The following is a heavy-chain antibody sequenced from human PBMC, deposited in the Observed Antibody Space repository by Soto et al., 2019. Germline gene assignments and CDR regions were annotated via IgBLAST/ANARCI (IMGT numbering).Heavy chain of an antibody. CDR1: GGSFCGYY. D-gene: IGHD3-22*01. J-gene: IGHJ6*02. CDR3: AGPYYYDSSGPTEFDVPSNNYYYDDGMDV. V-gene: IGHV4-34*01. Sequence: PSETLSLTCAVYGGSFCGYYSRWIRQPPGKGLEWIGEINHSGSTNYNPSLNSPVTISVDTSKNQFSLKLSSVTAADTAVYYCAGPYYYDSSGPTEFDVPSNNYYYDDGMDVWGQGTTVTVSS. CDR2: INHSGST.